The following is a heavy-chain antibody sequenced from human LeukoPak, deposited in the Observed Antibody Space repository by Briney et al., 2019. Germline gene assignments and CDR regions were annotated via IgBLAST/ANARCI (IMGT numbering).Heavy chain of an antibody. J-gene: IGHJ4*02. Sequence: KPSETLSLTCTVSGGSISSYYWSWIRQPPGKGLEWIGYIYYSGSTNYNPSLKSRVTISVDTSKNQFSLKLSSVTAADTAAYYCARLYSGYDPDYWGQGTLVTVSS. CDR3: ARLYSGYDPDY. V-gene: IGHV4-59*01. CDR2: IYYSGST. D-gene: IGHD5-12*01. CDR1: GGSISSYY.